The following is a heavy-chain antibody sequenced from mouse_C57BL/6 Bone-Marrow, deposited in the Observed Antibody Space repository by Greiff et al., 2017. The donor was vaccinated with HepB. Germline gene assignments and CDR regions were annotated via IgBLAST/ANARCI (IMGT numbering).Heavy chain of an antibody. CDR1: GYTFTDYY. V-gene: IGHV1-75*01. CDR3: ANPSGSSYGYFDV. Sequence: QVQLQQSGPELVKPGASVKISCKASGYTFTDYYINWVKQRPGQGLEWIGWIFPGSGSTYYNEKFKGKATLTVDKSSSTAYMLLSSLTSEDSAVYFCANPSGSSYGYFDVWGTGTTVTVSS. CDR2: IFPGSGST. J-gene: IGHJ1*03. D-gene: IGHD1-1*01.